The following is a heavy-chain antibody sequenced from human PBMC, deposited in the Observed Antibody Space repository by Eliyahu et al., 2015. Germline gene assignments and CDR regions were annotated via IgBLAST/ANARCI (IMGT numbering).Heavy chain of an antibody. CDR1: GFPFSXXG. CDR2: IWYDGSNK. Sequence: QVQLVESGGGVVQPGXSLRLSCAASGFPFSXXGMXWVRQAPGKGLEWVAVIWYDGSNKYYADSVKGRFTISRDNSKNTLYLQMNSLRAEDTAVYYCARESASLAAAVPGYFDYWGQGTLVTVSS. D-gene: IGHD6-13*01. CDR3: ARESASLAAAVPGYFDY. V-gene: IGHV3-33*01. J-gene: IGHJ4*02.